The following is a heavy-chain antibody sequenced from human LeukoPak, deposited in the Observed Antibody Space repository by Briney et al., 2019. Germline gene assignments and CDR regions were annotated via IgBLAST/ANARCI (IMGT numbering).Heavy chain of an antibody. CDR2: IRYDGSNK. CDR3: AKNRDSSSWYVAFDI. CDR1: GFTFSSYG. J-gene: IGHJ3*02. D-gene: IGHD6-13*01. V-gene: IGHV3-30*02. Sequence: TGGSLRLSCAASGFTFSSYGMHWVRQAPGKGLEWVAFIRYDGSNKYYADSVKGRFTISRDNSKNTLYLQMNSLRAEDTAVYYCAKNRDSSSWYVAFDIWGQGTMVTVSS.